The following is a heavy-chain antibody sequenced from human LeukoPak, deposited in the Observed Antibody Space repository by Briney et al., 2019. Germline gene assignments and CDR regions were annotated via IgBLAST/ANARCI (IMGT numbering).Heavy chain of an antibody. J-gene: IGHJ4*02. V-gene: IGHV3-74*01. CDR2: ISDDGSDK. CDR3: LRVPY. Sequence: GGGVRLPRVVCGFIFRSYYMHWVRQLSGKGLVWISRISDDGSDKKYADFVKDRCTISRDNAKNTRDLQRNSLRGDGTTVYYCLRVPYWGQGALVTVSS. CDR1: GFIFRSYY.